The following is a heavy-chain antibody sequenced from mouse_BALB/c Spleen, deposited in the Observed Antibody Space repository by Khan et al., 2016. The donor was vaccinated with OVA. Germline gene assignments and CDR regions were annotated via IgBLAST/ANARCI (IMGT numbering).Heavy chain of an antibody. J-gene: IGHJ2*01. CDR3: ARGRISN. CDR2: INPTSGYT. CDR1: GHTFSNYW. V-gene: IGHV1-7*01. Sequence: VQLQESGAELAKPGASVKMSCKASGHTFSNYWIHWVKQRPGQGLEWIGYINPTSGYTYYNQTFNDKATLTTDKSSSTAYMQLSSLTSEDPAVDYCARGRISNWGQGTTLTVSS.